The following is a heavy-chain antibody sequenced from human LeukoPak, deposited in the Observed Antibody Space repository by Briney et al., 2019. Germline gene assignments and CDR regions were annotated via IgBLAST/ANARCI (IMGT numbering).Heavy chain of an antibody. V-gene: IGHV4-4*02. J-gene: IGHJ4*02. CDR2: IYHSGST. CDR1: GGSISSSKW. D-gene: IGHD3-22*01. Sequence: SETLSLTCAVSGGSISSSKWWSWVRQPPGKGLEWIGEIYHSGSTNYNPSLKSRVTISIDKSKNQFSLKLSSVTAADTAVYYCARASRYYYDSSGYSYYFDYWGQGTLVTVSS. CDR3: ARASRYYYDSSGYSYYFDY.